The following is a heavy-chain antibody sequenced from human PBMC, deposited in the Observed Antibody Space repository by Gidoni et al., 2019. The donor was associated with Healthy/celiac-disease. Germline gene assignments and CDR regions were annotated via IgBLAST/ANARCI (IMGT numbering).Heavy chain of an antibody. V-gene: IGHV1-69*01. D-gene: IGHD3-9*01. CDR2: IIPIFGTA. J-gene: IGHJ4*02. Sequence: QVQLVQSGAEVKKPGSSVKVSCKASGGTFSSYAISWVRQAPGQGLEWMGGIIPIFGTANYAQKFQGRVTITADESTSTAYMELSSLRSEDTAVYYCARSVGDILTGYYNYYFDYWGQGTLVTVSS. CDR1: GGTFSSYA. CDR3: ARSVGDILTGYYNYYFDY.